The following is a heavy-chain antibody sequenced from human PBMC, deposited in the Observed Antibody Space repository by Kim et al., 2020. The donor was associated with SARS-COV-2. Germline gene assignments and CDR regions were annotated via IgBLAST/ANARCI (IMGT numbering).Heavy chain of an antibody. CDR3: AKDATMVRGGGDY. CDR2: ISYDGSNK. Sequence: GGSLRLSCAASGFTFSSYGMHWVRQAPGKGLEWVAVISYDGSNKYYADSVKGRFTISRDNSKNTLYLQMNSLRAEDTAVYYCAKDATMVRGGGDYWGQGTLVTVSS. V-gene: IGHV3-30*18. CDR1: GFTFSSYG. J-gene: IGHJ4*02. D-gene: IGHD3-10*01.